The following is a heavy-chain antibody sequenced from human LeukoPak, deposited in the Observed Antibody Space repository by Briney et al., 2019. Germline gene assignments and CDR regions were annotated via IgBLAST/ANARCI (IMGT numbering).Heavy chain of an antibody. CDR1: GFTFGDYA. Sequence: GGSLRLSCTASGFTFGDYAMSWVRQAPGKGLECVGFIRSKAYGPTTEYAASVKGRFTISRDDSKSIAYLQMNSLKTEDTAVYYCTRDIVVVVAATGYYYYYGMDVWGQGTTVTVSS. J-gene: IGHJ6*02. D-gene: IGHD2-15*01. CDR3: TRDIVVVVAATGYYYYYGMDV. CDR2: IRSKAYGPTT. V-gene: IGHV3-49*04.